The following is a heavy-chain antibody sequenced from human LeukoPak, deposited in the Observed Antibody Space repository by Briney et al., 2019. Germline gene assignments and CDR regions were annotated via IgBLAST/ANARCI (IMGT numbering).Heavy chain of an antibody. CDR2: INPSGGST. CDR3: AREGYSGSYFDY. J-gene: IGHJ4*02. CDR1: GYTFTSYY. V-gene: IGHV1-46*01. D-gene: IGHD1-26*01. Sequence: ASVKVSCKASGYTFTSYYMHWVRQAPGQGLEWMGIINPSGGSTSYAQKFQGRGTMTRDMSTSTVYMELSSLRSEDTAVYCCAREGYSGSYFDYWGQGTLVTVSS.